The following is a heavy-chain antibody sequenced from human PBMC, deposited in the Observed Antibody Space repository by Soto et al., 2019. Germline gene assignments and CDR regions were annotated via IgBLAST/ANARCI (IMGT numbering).Heavy chain of an antibody. CDR2: IYWDDVK. V-gene: IGHV2-5*02. Sequence: QITLNESGPTVVRPTEPLTLTCRFSGFSLTTSGVGVGWIRQSPGKAPEWLALIYWDDVKRYSASLKSSLTIPKDTSKNQVVLTVSDLDPTDTATYYCAYRVLLTVFGLVTTSAIYFDFCVHGTPVAVSS. CDR1: GFSLTTSGVG. D-gene: IGHD3-3*01. J-gene: IGHJ4*01. CDR3: AYRVLLTVFGLVTTSAIYFDF.